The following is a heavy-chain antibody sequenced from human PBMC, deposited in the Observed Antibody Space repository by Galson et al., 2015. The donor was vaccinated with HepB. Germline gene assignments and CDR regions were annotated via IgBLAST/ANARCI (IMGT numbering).Heavy chain of an antibody. V-gene: IGHV3-23*01. D-gene: IGHD6-25*01. CDR3: AKDQRPSRASRYDWFDP. Sequence: SLRLSCAASGFTFSSNAMTWVRQAPGKGLEWVSSISDRGGSTYYADTVTGRFTISRDNSKNTLYLQMNSLRVEDTAVYYCAKDQRPSRASRYDWFDPWGQGTLVTVSS. CDR1: GFTFSSNA. CDR2: ISDRGGST. J-gene: IGHJ5*02.